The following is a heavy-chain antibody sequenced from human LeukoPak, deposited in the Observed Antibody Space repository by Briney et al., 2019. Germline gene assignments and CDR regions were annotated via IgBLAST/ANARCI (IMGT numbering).Heavy chain of an antibody. V-gene: IGHV4-59*01. CDR1: GGSISSYY. J-gene: IGHJ4*02. CDR3: ARGYSYGQGDFDY. CDR2: IYYSGST. D-gene: IGHD5-18*01. Sequence: SETLSLTCTVSGGSISSYYWSWIRQPPGKGLEWIGYIYYSGSTNYNPFLKSRVTISVDTSKNQFSLKLSSVTAADTAVYYCARGYSYGQGDFDYWGQGTLVTVSS.